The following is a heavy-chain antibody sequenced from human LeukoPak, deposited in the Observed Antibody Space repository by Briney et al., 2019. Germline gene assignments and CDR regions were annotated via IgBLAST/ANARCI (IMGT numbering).Heavy chain of an antibody. V-gene: IGHV3-20*04. CDR3: TRGQAVV. D-gene: IGHD6-19*01. CDR1: GFTFDDYG. CDR2: INAGGST. J-gene: IGHJ1*01. Sequence: PGGSLRLSCAASGFTFDDYGMSWVRQAPGKGLEWVSGINAGGSTNYADSVKGRFTISRDNSKNTLYLQMNSLRAEDTAVYYCTRGQAVVWGQGTLVTVSS.